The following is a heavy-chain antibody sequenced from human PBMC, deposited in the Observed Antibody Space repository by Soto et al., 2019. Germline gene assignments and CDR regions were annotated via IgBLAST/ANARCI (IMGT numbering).Heavy chain of an antibody. CDR2: IFDSGNA. Sequence: QVQLQESGPGLVKPSETLSLTCTVSGGSINSYCWSWIRQPPGKGLEWIAYIFDSGNANYNPSLKRRITISVDTSKNQFPLKLTSVTAAATDVYYVARHPTTTVGKFWFENWGQGALVTVSS. D-gene: IGHD4-4*01. CDR1: GGSINSYC. V-gene: IGHV4-59*08. J-gene: IGHJ1*01. CDR3: ARHPTTTVGKFWFEN.